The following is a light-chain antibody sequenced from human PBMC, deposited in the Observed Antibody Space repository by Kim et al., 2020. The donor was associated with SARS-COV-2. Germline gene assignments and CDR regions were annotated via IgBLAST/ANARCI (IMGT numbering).Light chain of an antibody. V-gene: IGKV3-15*01. CDR1: QSVSIN. CDR2: GAS. CDR3: QQYDIWPPIT. J-gene: IGKJ5*01. Sequence: STGERSTLSCRASQSVSINLAWYQHKPGQAPRLLIYGASTRATGVQARFSGSGSGTEFTLTISSLQSEDFAVYYCQQYDIWPPITFGQGTRLEIK.